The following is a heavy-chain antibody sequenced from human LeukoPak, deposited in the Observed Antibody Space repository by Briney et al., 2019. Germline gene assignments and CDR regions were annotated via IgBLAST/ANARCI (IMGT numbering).Heavy chain of an antibody. CDR1: GGSVNSEAYY. J-gene: IGHJ3*02. Sequence: PPETLSLTCTVSGGSVNSEAYYWSWIRQPPGKGLEWIGYIYYSGRTNYNPSLKSRVSISLNTAKKQFSLRLNSVTAADTAVYYCAREETGYCSGGYCYSTAFDIWGQGTMVTVSS. V-gene: IGHV4-61*08. CDR3: AREETGYCSGGYCYSTAFDI. D-gene: IGHD2-15*01. CDR2: IYYSGRT.